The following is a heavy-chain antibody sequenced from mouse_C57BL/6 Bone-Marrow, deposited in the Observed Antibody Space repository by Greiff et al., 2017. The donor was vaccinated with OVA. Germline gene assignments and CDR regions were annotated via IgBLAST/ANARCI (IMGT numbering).Heavy chain of an antibody. CDR3: ANDYDGTWFAY. D-gene: IGHD2-4*01. J-gene: IGHJ3*01. Sequence: QVQLKQPGAELVKPGASVKMSCKASGYTFTSYWITWVKQRPGQGLEWIGDIYPGSGSTHYNEKFKSKATLTVDTSSSTAYMQLSSLTSEDSAGYYYANDYDGTWFAYWGQGTLVTGSA. V-gene: IGHV1-55*01. CDR2: IYPGSGST. CDR1: GYTFTSYW.